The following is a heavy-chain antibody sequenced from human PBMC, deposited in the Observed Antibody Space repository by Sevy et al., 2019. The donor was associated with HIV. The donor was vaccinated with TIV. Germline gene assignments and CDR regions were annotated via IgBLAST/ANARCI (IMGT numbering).Heavy chain of an antibody. Sequence: GGSLRLSCAASGFTFSSYAMSWVRQAPGKGLEWVSAISGSGGSTYYAHSVKGRFTISRDNSKNTLYLQMNSLRAEDTAVYYCAKDQVWYSSGWYLGYWGQGTLVTVSS. J-gene: IGHJ4*02. D-gene: IGHD6-19*01. CDR2: ISGSGGST. V-gene: IGHV3-23*01. CDR1: GFTFSSYA. CDR3: AKDQVWYSSGWYLGY.